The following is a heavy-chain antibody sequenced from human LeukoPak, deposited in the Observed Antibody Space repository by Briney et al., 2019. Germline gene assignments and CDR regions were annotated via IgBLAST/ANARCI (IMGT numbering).Heavy chain of an antibody. V-gene: IGHV4-39*01. J-gene: IGHJ4*02. Sequence: PSETLSLTCTVSGGSISSSSYYWGWIRQPPGTGLEWIGSIYYSGSTYYNPSLKSRVTISVDTSKNQFSLKLSSVTAADTAVYYCAMEVLYSGSYPYFDYWGQGTLVTVSS. CDR2: IYYSGST. CDR1: GGSISSSSYY. CDR3: AMEVLYSGSYPYFDY. D-gene: IGHD1-26*01.